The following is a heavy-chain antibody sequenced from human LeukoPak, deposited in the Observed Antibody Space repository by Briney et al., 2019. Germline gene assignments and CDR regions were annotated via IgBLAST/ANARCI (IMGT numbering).Heavy chain of an antibody. CDR1: GGSISSYY. CDR3: AREAPIFDSGTYYKSLGY. CDR2: IYHSGKS. V-gene: IGHV4-38-2*02. Sequence: SSETLSLTCTVSGGSISSYYWDWIRQPPGKGLEWIASIYHSGKSYYNPSLKSRVTISIDTSKNQFSLELRSVTAADTAVYYCAREAPIFDSGTYYKSLGYWGQGALVTVSS. J-gene: IGHJ4*02. D-gene: IGHD3-10*01.